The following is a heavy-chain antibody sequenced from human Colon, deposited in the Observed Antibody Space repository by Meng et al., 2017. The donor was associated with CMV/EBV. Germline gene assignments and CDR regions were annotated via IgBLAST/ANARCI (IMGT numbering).Heavy chain of an antibody. CDR2: IYYTGSA. V-gene: IGHV4-59*01. CDR3: AREMTAIWNWLDS. CDR1: GDSINNYY. Sequence: SETLSLTCTVSGDSINNYYWSWIRQPPGKGLEWIAYIYYTGSANYNPSLKSRVTISVDTSKNQFSLKLTSVIAADTAVYYCAREMTAIWNWLDSWGQGTLVTVSS. D-gene: IGHD2-21*02. J-gene: IGHJ5*01.